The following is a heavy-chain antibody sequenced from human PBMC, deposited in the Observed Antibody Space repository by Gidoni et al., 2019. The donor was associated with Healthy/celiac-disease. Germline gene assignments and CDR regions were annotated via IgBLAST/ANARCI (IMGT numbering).Heavy chain of an antibody. CDR1: GGSFGGYY. D-gene: IGHD3-16*01. Sequence: QVQLQRWVAGLLKPSETLSVTCAVYGGSFGGYYWSWIRQPPGKGLEWIGEINHSGSTNYNPSLKSRVTISVDTSKNQFSLKLSSVTAADTAVYYCARVYGGKTRILFGGDVWGKGTTVTVSS. V-gene: IGHV4-34*01. CDR2: INHSGST. J-gene: IGHJ6*04. CDR3: ARVYGGKTRILFGGDV.